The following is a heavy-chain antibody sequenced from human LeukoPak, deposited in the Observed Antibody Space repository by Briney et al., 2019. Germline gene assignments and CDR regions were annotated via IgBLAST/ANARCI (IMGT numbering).Heavy chain of an antibody. D-gene: IGHD3-3*01. J-gene: IGHJ3*02. V-gene: IGHV4-39*07. CDR2: IFDSGRP. CDR1: GGSIRIRSYY. CDR3: ARTYYDFWSAGAFDI. Sequence: SETLSLTCTVSGGSIRIRSYYWGWIRQPPGKGLEWIGSIFDSGRPSHNPSLKSRVTISIHTSKNQFSLKLSSVTAADTAVYYCARTYYDFWSAGAFDIWGQGTMVTVSS.